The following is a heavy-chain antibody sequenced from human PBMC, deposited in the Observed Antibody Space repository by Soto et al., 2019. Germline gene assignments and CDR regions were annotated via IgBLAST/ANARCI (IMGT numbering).Heavy chain of an antibody. D-gene: IGHD3-16*02. Sequence: SETLSLTCTVSGASIRSTDYYWSWIRQHAGKGLEWLGYISHSGSTDYNPSLKSRLSISGDTSKNHFSLTLTSVTAADAAVYYCATIGVSGYLAVWGQGTTVTV. CDR2: ISHSGST. V-gene: IGHV4-31*03. CDR1: GASIRSTDYY. J-gene: IGHJ6*02. CDR3: ATIGVSGYLAV.